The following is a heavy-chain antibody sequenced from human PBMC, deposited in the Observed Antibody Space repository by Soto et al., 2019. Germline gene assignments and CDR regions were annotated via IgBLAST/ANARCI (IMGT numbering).Heavy chain of an antibody. V-gene: IGHV3-30*18. J-gene: IGHJ6*02. Sequence: PGGSLRLSCAASGFTFSSYGMHWVRQAPGKGLEWVAVISYDGSNKYYADSVKGRFTISRDNSKNTLYLQMNSLRAEDTAVYYCAKDDSTIFGVVSQARSLYYGMDVWGQGTTVTVSS. D-gene: IGHD3-3*01. CDR2: ISYDGSNK. CDR3: AKDDSTIFGVVSQARSLYYGMDV. CDR1: GFTFSSYG.